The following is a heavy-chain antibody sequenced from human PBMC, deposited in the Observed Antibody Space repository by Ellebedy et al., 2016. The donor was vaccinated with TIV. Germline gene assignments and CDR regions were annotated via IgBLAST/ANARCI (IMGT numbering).Heavy chain of an antibody. CDR3: ASSSPHYGGVDY. J-gene: IGHJ4*02. CDR2: GST. D-gene: IGHD4-23*01. Sequence: GSTNYNPSLKSRVTISIDMSKKQISLKLSSVTSSDTVMYYCASSSPHYGGVDYWGQGTLVTVSS. V-gene: IGHV4-59*01.